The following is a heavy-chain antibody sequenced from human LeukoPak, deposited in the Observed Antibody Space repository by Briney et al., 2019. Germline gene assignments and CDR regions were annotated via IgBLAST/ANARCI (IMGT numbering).Heavy chain of an antibody. CDR2: IYTSGST. Sequence: PSETLSLTCTVSGGSISSYYWSWIRQPAGKGLEWIGRIYTSGSTNYNPSLKSRVTISVDTSKNQFSLKLSSVTAADTAVYYCARESSIAPAAYYYYYYMDVWGKGTTVTVSS. CDR3: ARESSIAPAAYYYYYYMDV. J-gene: IGHJ6*03. V-gene: IGHV4-4*07. CDR1: GGSISSYY. D-gene: IGHD6-6*01.